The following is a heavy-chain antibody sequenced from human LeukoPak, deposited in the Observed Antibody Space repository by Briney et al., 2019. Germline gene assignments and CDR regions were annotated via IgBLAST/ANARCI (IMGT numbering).Heavy chain of an antibody. CDR1: GYTFTAYY. Sequence: ASVKVSCKASGYTFTAYYMHWVRQAPGQGLEWMGWINPNSGGTNYAQKFQGRVTMTRDTSISTAYMELSRLRSDDTAVYYCARDHDILTGYSEYYYYYYYMDVWGKGTTVTVSS. V-gene: IGHV1-2*02. CDR2: INPNSGGT. CDR3: ARDHDILTGYSEYYYYYYYMDV. D-gene: IGHD3-9*01. J-gene: IGHJ6*03.